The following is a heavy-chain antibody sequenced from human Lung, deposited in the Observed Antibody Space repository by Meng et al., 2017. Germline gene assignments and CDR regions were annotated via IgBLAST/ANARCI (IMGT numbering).Heavy chain of an antibody. CDR2: ISVYNVNT. CDR3: ARSPYSSGWPNFDS. CDR1: GYPFTNYG. J-gene: IGHJ4*02. Sequence: QVHLVQSGAEVREPGASVKVSCKASGYPFTNYGISWVRQAPGQGLGWMGWISVYNVNTNYAQKFQGRVTMTTDTSTSTTYMELRSLRSDDTGVYYCARSPYSSGWPNFDSWGQGTLVTVSS. V-gene: IGHV1-18*01. D-gene: IGHD6-19*01.